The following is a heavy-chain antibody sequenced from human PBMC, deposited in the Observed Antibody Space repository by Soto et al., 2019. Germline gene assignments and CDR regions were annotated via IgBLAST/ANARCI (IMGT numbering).Heavy chain of an antibody. CDR1: GDSVNSHY. D-gene: IGHD3-10*01. CDR2: LYYSGGT. CDR3: ARFASFYSCRYHYYYLMYR. Sequence: SETLSLTCTVSGDSVNSHYWSWIRQPPGKALEWIGYLYYSGGTNYNPSLQGRVTISVDTSQNQFSLKLNSVSAADTAVYYCARFASFYSCRYHYYYLMYRWGQGSTVPVS. J-gene: IGHJ6*03. V-gene: IGHV4-59*02.